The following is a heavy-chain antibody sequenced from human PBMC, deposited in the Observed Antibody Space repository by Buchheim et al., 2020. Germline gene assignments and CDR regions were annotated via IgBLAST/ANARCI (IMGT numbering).Heavy chain of an antibody. Sequence: EVQLVESGGGLVQPGGSLRLSCAASGFTFSSYEMNWVRQAPGKGLEWVSYISSSGSTIYYADSVKGRFTISRDNAKNSLYLQMNSLRAEDTAVYYCTRAYYDFWSGYYIDYWGQGTL. CDR2: ISSSGSTI. V-gene: IGHV3-48*03. CDR1: GFTFSSYE. J-gene: IGHJ4*02. CDR3: TRAYYDFWSGYYIDY. D-gene: IGHD3-3*01.